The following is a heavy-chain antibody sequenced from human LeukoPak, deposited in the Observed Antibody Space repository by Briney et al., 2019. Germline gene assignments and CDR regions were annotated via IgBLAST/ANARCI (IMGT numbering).Heavy chain of an antibody. Sequence: RGESLKISCKASGYSFTSYWIGWVRQMPGKGLEGMGIVYPGDSDTRYSPSFQGQVTISADKSISTAYLQWSSLEASDTAMYYCARHLDDSSGYYYRTMYYFDYWGQGTLVTVSS. V-gene: IGHV5-51*01. D-gene: IGHD3-22*01. CDR2: VYPGDSDT. CDR1: GYSFTSYW. CDR3: ARHLDDSSGYYYRTMYYFDY. J-gene: IGHJ4*02.